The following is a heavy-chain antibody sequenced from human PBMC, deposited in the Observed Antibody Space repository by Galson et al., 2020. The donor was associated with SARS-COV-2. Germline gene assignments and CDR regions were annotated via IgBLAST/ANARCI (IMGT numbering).Heavy chain of an antibody. CDR2: INLSGST. CDR3: ARGVKTHDIWRAGESVWGKRFDF. CDR1: GQSLSGYY. V-gene: IGHV4-34*01. D-gene: IGHD3-9*01. J-gene: IGHJ4*02. Sequence: SQASETLSLTCGVYGQSLSGYYWNWIRLPPGKGLEWIGEINLSGSTTYSPSLKSRVTLSLDTSKNQFSLRLSSVTAADTALYYCARGVKTHDIWRAGESVWGKRFDFWGQGTLVTVSS.